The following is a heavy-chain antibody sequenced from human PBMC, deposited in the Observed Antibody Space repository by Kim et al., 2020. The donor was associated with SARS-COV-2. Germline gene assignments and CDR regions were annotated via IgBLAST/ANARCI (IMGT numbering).Heavy chain of an antibody. Sequence: ASVKVSCKASGYTFTGYYMHWVRQAPGQGLEWMGWINPNCGRTNYAQKFQGRVTITRDTSTSTAYMELSRLRSDDTAVYYCATNLPSYSTYRYYGRDVW. CDR1: GYTFTGYY. V-gene: IGHV1-2*02. D-gene: IGHD5-18*01. CDR3: ATNLPSYSTYRYYGRDV. J-gene: IGHJ6*01. CDR2: INPNCGRT.